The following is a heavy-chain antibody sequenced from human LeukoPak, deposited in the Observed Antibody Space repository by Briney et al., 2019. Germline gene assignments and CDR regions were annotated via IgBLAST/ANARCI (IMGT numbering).Heavy chain of an antibody. J-gene: IGHJ6*02. CDR1: GGSISSSSYY. CDR3: ARLAVAAYYYYYGMDV. V-gene: IGHV4-39*07. Sequence: PSETLSLTCTVSGGSISSSSYYWGWIRQPPGKGLEWIGSIYYSGSTYYNPSLKSRVTISVDTSKNQFSLKLSSVTAADTAVYYCARLAVAAYYYYYGMDVWGQGTTVTVSS. D-gene: IGHD6-19*01. CDR2: IYYSGST.